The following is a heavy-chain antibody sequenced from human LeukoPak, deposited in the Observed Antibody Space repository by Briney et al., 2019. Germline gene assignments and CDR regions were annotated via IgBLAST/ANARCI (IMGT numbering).Heavy chain of an antibody. Sequence: GGSLRLSCAASGFTFNNDWMNWVRQAPGKGLEWVGRIKSKIDGGTTDYAAFVKGRFTISRDDSNNTLYLQMSSLKTEDTALYYCTTGGNVLVAGTRTFDIWGQGTVVTVSS. J-gene: IGHJ3*02. CDR3: TTGGNVLVAGTRTFDI. D-gene: IGHD6-19*01. CDR2: IKSKIDGGTT. CDR1: GFTFNNDW. V-gene: IGHV3-15*07.